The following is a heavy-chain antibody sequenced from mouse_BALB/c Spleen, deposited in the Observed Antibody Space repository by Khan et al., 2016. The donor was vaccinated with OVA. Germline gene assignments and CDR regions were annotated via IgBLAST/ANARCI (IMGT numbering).Heavy chain of an antibody. Sequence: VQLKQSGPGLVKPSQSLSLTCTVTGYSITSDYARNWMRQFPGDRLEWMGYISSSGSASYNQSFKGRTTITGDKSKNQFFLQLKAVATVETATYFCARSLCEGDGNGLDYWGRGSWVTVSS. CDR1: GYSITSDYA. V-gene: IGHV3-2*02. J-gene: IGHJ4*01. CDR3: ARSLCEGDGNGLDY. CDR2: ISSSGSA. D-gene: IGHD6-1*01.